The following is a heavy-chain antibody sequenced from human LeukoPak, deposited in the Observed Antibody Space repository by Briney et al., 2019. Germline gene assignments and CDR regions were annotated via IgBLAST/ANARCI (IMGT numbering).Heavy chain of an antibody. CDR2: IDDSGRST. V-gene: IGHV3-23*01. CDR1: GFTFSSYA. CDR3: AKDVNLDVGATSY. J-gene: IGHJ4*02. Sequence: GGSLRLSCAASGFTFSSYAMGWVRQAPGKGLDWVSTIDDSGRSTYYADSVKGRFTISRDNSKNTVHLQMNSLRAEDTAVYYCAKDVNLDVGATSYWGQGTLVTVSS. D-gene: IGHD1-26*01.